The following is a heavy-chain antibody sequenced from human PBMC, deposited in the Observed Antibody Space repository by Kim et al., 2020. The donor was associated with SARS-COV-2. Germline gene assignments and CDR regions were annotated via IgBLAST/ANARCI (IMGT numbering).Heavy chain of an antibody. J-gene: IGHJ3*02. D-gene: IGHD3-22*01. Sequence: YNPSLKSRVTISVDTSKNQFSLKLSSVTAADTAVYYCARVGSSGLMAFDIWGQGTMVTVSS. V-gene: IGHV4-34*01. CDR3: ARVGSSGLMAFDI.